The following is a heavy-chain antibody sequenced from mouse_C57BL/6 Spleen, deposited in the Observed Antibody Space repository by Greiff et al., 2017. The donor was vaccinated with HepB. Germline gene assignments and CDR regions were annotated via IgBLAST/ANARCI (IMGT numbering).Heavy chain of an antibody. Sequence: VQLQQPGAELVKPGASVKMSCKASGYTFTSYWITLVKQRPGQGLEWIGDIYPGSGSTNYNEKFKSKATLTVDTSSSTAYMQLSSLTSEDSAVYYCARSGNWYFDVWGTGTTVTVSS. D-gene: IGHD4-1*01. J-gene: IGHJ1*03. CDR3: ARSGNWYFDV. CDR1: GYTFTSYW. V-gene: IGHV1-55*01. CDR2: IYPGSGST.